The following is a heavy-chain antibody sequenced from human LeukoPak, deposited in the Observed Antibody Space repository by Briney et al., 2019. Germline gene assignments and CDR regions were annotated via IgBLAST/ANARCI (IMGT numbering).Heavy chain of an antibody. Sequence: ASVKVSCKASGYTFTSYGISWVRQAPGQGLEWMGWISPYNGDKHYAQKFQDRVTMTTDTSTSTAYMDLRSLGFDDTAVYYCARDKAFLGYYDTSGYFQQWFDSWGQGTLVTVSS. D-gene: IGHD3-22*01. CDR3: ARDKAFLGYYDTSGYFQQWFDS. J-gene: IGHJ5*01. V-gene: IGHV1-18*01. CDR1: GYTFTSYG. CDR2: ISPYNGDK.